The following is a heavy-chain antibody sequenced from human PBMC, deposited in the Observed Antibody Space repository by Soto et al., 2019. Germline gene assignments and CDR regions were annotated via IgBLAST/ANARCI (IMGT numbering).Heavy chain of an antibody. CDR3: ARPMEQWLVRAVVFDY. CDR2: IIPIFGTA. V-gene: IGHV1-69*01. D-gene: IGHD6-19*01. J-gene: IGHJ4*02. Sequence: QEQLVQSGAEVKKPGSSVKVSCKASGGTFSSYAISWVRQAPGQGLEWMGGIIPIFGTANYAQKFQGRVTITAHESTSTAYMELSSLRSEDTAVYYSARPMEQWLVRAVVFDYGGQGTLVTVSS. CDR1: GGTFSSYA.